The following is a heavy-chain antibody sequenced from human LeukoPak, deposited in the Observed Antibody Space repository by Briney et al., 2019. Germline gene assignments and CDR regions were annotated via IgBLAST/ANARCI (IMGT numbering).Heavy chain of an antibody. CDR1: GYTFTSYY. V-gene: IGHV1-46*01. D-gene: IGHD3-10*01. Sequence: GASVKVSCKASGYTFTSYYMHWVRQAPGQGLEWMGIINPSGGSTSYAQKFQGRVTITRDTSASTAYMELSSLRSEDTAVYYCARDSSVVRGLFDNWGQGTLVTVSS. J-gene: IGHJ4*02. CDR3: ARDSSVVRGLFDN. CDR2: INPSGGST.